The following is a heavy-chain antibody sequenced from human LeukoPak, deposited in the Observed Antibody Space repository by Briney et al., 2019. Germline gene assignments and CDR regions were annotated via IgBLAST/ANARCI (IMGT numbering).Heavy chain of an antibody. CDR2: ISAYNGNT. Sequence: ASVKVSRKASGYTFTSYGISWVRQAPGQGLEWMGWISAYNGNTNYAQKLQGRATMTTDTSTSTAYMELRSLRSDDTAVYYCATHYYGSGSYYTPFDYWGQGTLVTVSS. D-gene: IGHD3-10*01. CDR3: ATHYYGSGSYYTPFDY. V-gene: IGHV1-18*01. CDR1: GYTFTSYG. J-gene: IGHJ4*02.